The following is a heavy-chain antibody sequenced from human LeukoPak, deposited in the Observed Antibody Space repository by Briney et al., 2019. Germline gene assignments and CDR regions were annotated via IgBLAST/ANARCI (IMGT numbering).Heavy chain of an antibody. J-gene: IGHJ4*02. V-gene: IGHV4-59*01. CDR3: ARGYGDFRVEGRYFHS. Sequence: SETLSHTCTVSDGSITNYDWSWVRQPPGKGLEFIGHVHYSGTANYNPSLRSRVTISIDTSKKHFFLKLKSVTAADMAVYYCARGYGDFRVEGRYFHSWGQGTLVTVSS. CDR2: VHYSGTA. D-gene: IGHD4-17*01. CDR1: DGSITNYD.